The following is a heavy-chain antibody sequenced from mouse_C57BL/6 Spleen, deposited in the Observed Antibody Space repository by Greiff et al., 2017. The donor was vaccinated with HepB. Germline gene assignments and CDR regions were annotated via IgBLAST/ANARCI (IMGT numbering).Heavy chain of an antibody. CDR1: GYTFTSYW. J-gene: IGHJ3*01. CDR2: IYPGNSDT. V-gene: IGHV1-5*01. D-gene: IGHD2-4*01. Sequence: EVQVVESGTVLARPGASVKMSCKTSGYTFTSYWMHWVKQRPGQGLEWIGAIYPGNSDTSYNQKFKGKATLTVDTSSSTAYMQLSSLTSEDSAVYYCARRGYYDYDKGWFAYWGQGTLVTVSA. CDR3: ARRGYYDYDKGWFAY.